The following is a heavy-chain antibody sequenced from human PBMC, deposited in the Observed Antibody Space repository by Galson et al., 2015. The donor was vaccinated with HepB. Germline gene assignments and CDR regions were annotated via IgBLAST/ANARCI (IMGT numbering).Heavy chain of an antibody. CDR1: FSHYG. CDR3: AKGYDSTGYYSFDY. J-gene: IGHJ4*02. Sequence: FSHYGMHWVRQAPGKGLEWVTVVSYDGNLDHYAESVKGRFTISRDNSRNTLYLQMNSLRAEDTAVYFCAKGYDSTGYYSFDYWGQGTLVTVSA. CDR2: VSYDGNLD. D-gene: IGHD3-9*01. V-gene: IGHV3-30*18.